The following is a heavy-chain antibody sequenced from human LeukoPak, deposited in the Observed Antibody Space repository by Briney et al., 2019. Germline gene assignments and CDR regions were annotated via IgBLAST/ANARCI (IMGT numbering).Heavy chain of an antibody. CDR3: AKVPAVYTQLYYFDY. D-gene: IGHD1-1*01. J-gene: IGHJ4*02. CDR1: GFTFSSYW. CDR2: ISGSGGST. Sequence: GGSLRLSCAVSGFTFSSYWMSWVRQAPGKGLEWVSAISGSGGSTYYADSVKGRFTISRDNSKNTLYLQMNSLRAEDTAVYYCAKVPAVYTQLYYFDYWGQGTLVTVSS. V-gene: IGHV3-23*01.